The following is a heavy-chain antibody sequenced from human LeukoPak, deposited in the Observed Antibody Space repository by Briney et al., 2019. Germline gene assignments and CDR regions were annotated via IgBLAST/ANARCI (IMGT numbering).Heavy chain of an antibody. CDR3: ARDEDWTAGTVFDP. CDR1: GGSISSSSYY. CDR2: IYYSGST. D-gene: IGHD6-13*01. V-gene: IGHV4-39*07. Sequence: SETLSLTCTASGGSISSSSYYWGWIRQPPGKGLEWIGSIYYSGSTYYNPSLKSRVTISVDTSKNQFSLKLSFVTAADTAVYYCARDEDWTAGTVFDPWGQGTLVTVSS. J-gene: IGHJ5*02.